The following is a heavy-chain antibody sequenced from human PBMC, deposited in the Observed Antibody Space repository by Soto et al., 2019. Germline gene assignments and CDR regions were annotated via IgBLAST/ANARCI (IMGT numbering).Heavy chain of an antibody. V-gene: IGHV1-46*04. CDR2: INPSGGST. Sequence: ASVEVSCKXSGYTFTSYYMHWVRQAPGQGLEWMGIINPSGGSTSYADSVKGRFTISRDNSKNTLYLQMNSLRAEDTAVYYCARGVTVGYYYYGMDVWGQGTTVTVSS. CDR1: GYTFTSYY. J-gene: IGHJ6*02. CDR3: ARGVTVGYYYYGMDV. D-gene: IGHD4-17*01.